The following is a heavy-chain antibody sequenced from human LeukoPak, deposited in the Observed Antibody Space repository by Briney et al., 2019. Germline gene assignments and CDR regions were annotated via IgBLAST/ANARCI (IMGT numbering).Heavy chain of an antibody. CDR3: AGDRNYYDSSGYRPLPPFDP. J-gene: IGHJ5*02. Sequence: GASVKVSCKASGYTFTSYGISWERQAPGQGLEWMGWISAYNGNTNYAQKLQGRVTMTTDTSTSTAYMELRRLSSDDTAVYYCAGDRNYYDSSGYRPLPPFDPWGQGTLVTVSS. V-gene: IGHV1-18*01. CDR2: ISAYNGNT. CDR1: GYTFTSYG. D-gene: IGHD3-22*01.